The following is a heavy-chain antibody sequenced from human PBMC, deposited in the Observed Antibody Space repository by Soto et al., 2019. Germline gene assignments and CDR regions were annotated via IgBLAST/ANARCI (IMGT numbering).Heavy chain of an antibody. D-gene: IGHD2-2*01. V-gene: IGHV4-31*03. Sequence: SETQSLTYSVSGGSINNDMYYVRRIRQHPGKGLEWIGYIYFNGNTYYHPSLRSRVIMSLDMSKNQFSLNMSSVTAADAAVYYCAQVPTAKRYYVSGMDVWGQGTTVT. J-gene: IGHJ6*02. CDR1: GGSINNDMYY. CDR3: AQVPTAKRYYVSGMDV. CDR2: IYFNGNT.